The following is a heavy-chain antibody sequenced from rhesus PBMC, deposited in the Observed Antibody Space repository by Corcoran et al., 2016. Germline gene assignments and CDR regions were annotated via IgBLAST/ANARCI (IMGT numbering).Heavy chain of an antibody. CDR1: GFTFSSYW. D-gene: IGHD1-7*02. Sequence: EVQLVESGGGLVQPGGSLRLSCAASGFTFSSYWMYWVRQAPGKGLEWVSRFSSDGSSTSYADPVKGRFTSSRENAKNSLYLQMNSLRAEDTAVNYCAKQNWNDVLWFNVWGPGTPITISS. CDR2: FSSDGSST. CDR3: AKQNWNDVLWFNV. J-gene: IGHJ2*01. V-gene: IGHV3-119*01.